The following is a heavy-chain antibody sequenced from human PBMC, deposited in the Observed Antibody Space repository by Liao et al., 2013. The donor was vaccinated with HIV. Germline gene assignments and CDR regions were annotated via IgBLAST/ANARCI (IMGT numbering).Heavy chain of an antibody. CDR2: IFTNGTT. CDR3: ATGGPVLYYG. D-gene: IGHD3-10*01. V-gene: IGHV4-61*02. Sequence: QLQLQESGPGLVKPSATLSLTCPVSGGSITSGRYYWSWIRQPAGKGLEWIGRIFTNGTTNYNPSLKSRVTLSVDTSKNQFSLKLTSVTATDTAVYYCATGGPVLYYG. J-gene: IGHJ6*01. CDR1: GGSITSGRYY.